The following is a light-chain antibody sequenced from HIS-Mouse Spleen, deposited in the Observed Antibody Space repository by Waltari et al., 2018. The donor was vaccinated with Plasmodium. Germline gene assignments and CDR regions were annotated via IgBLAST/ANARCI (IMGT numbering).Light chain of an antibody. CDR3: QSADSSGTVV. V-gene: IGLV3-25*03. J-gene: IGLJ2*01. Sequence: SYELTQPPSVSVSPGQTARLTCSGDALPKQYAYWYQQKPGQAPVLVIYKDSERPSGIPERFSGSSSGTTVTLTISGVQAEDEDDYYCQSADSSGTVVFGGGTKLTVL. CDR2: KDS. CDR1: ALPKQY.